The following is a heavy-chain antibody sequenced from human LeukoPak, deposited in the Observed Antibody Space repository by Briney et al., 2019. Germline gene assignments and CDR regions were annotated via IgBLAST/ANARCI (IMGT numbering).Heavy chain of an antibody. Sequence: GGSLRLSCAASVFTIATKYMNWVRQAPGKGLEWGSIIYSGATTYYADSVRGRFTISRDTSKNTVSLQMNSLRAEDTAVYFCARLGDHYHWNLDLWGRGTLVTVSS. CDR1: VFTIATKY. J-gene: IGHJ2*01. V-gene: IGHV3-53*01. CDR2: IYSGATT. CDR3: ARLGDHYHWNLDL. D-gene: IGHD3-10*01.